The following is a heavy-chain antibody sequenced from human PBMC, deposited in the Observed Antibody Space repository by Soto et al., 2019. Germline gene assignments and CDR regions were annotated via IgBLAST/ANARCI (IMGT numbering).Heavy chain of an antibody. D-gene: IGHD2-15*01. CDR2: VIPLFDTT. Sequence: QVQVVQSGAEVQKPGSSVKVSCKVSGGIFTNNAISWVRQAPGQGLEWLGGVIPLFDTTRDAQTFQGRDAITADESTSTAYMELSGLRSEDTAMYYCAGGEGVVVRPKKDGFDVWGQGTMVTVS. J-gene: IGHJ3*01. CDR3: AGGEGVVVRPKKDGFDV. CDR1: GGIFTNNA. V-gene: IGHV1-69*01.